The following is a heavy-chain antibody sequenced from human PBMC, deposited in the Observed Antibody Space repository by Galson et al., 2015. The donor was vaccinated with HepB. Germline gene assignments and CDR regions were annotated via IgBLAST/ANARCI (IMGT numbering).Heavy chain of an antibody. V-gene: IGHV3-49*03. CDR2: IRSKAYGGTT. CDR3: TRDGWAGGSYSRTDY. J-gene: IGHJ4*02. CDR1: GFTFGDYA. Sequence: SLRLSCAASGFTFGDYAMSWFRQAPGKGLEWVGFIRSKAYGGTTEYAASVKGRFTISRDDSKSIAYLQMNSLKTEDTAVYYCTRDGWAGGSYSRTDYWGQGTLVTVSS. D-gene: IGHD1-26*01.